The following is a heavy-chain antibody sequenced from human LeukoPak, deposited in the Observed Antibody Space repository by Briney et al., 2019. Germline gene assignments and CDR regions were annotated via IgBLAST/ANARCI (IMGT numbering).Heavy chain of an antibody. CDR2: IYYSGST. CDR3: ARYLPGITSIAARKGWFDP. D-gene: IGHD6-6*01. Sequence: PSETLSLTCTVSGGSISSYYWSWIRQPPGKGLEWIGYIYYSGSTNYNPSLKSRVTISVDTSKNQFSLKLSSVTAADTAVYYCARYLPGITSIAARKGWFDPWGQGTLVTVSS. V-gene: IGHV4-59*01. J-gene: IGHJ5*02. CDR1: GGSISSYY.